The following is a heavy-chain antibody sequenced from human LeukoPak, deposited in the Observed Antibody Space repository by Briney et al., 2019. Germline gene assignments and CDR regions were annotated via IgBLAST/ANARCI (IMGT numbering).Heavy chain of an antibody. CDR1: GFTFSSYG. D-gene: IGHD1-26*01. J-gene: IGHJ3*02. V-gene: IGHV3-33*01. CDR3: AREWSYPDAFDT. Sequence: PGGSLRLSCAASGFTFSSYGMHWVRQAPGKGLEWVAVIWYDGSNKYYADSVKGRFTISRDNSKDTVYLQMNSLRAEDTAVYYCAREWSYPDAFDTWGRGTMVTVSS. CDR2: IWYDGSNK.